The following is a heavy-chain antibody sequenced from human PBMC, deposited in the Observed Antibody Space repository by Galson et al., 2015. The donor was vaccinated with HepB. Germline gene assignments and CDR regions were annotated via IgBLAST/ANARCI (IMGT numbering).Heavy chain of an antibody. D-gene: IGHD3-3*01. CDR3: VRERFFQWWEGFDS. CDR2: LYYNGNT. CDR1: GDSLSPHY. J-gene: IGHJ4*02. V-gene: IGHV4-59*11. Sequence: SETLSLTCTVSGDSLSPHYWNWIRQPPGKGLEWIGYLYYNGNTKYNPSLNSRVTISVDTSTNQFSLRLRSVTAADTAVYYCVRERFFQWWEGFDSWGQGTLVTVSS.